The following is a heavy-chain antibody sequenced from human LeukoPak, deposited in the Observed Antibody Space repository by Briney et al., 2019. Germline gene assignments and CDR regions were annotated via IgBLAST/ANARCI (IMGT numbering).Heavy chain of an antibody. CDR1: GGSISNYY. J-gene: IGHJ4*02. V-gene: IGHV4-4*07. CDR2: IYTSGST. Sequence: PSETLSLTCTVSGGSISNYYWSCIRQPAGKGLEWIGRIYTSGSTDYNPSLRGRVTMSVDTSKNQFSLKLSSVTAADTAVYYCVRSATYYYGSGSFYYFDYWGQGTLVTVSS. CDR3: VRSATYYYGSGSFYYFDY. D-gene: IGHD3-10*01.